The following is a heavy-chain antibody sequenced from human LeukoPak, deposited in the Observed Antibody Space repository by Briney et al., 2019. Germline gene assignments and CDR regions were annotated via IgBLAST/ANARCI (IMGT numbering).Heavy chain of an antibody. CDR2: IYYSGST. CDR1: GGSISSYY. Sequence: SETLSLTCTVSGGSISSYYWSWLRQPPGKGLEWIGYIYYSGSTNYNPSLKSRVTISVDTSKNQFSLKLSSVTAADTAVYYCARHYYYDSSGYYGPSFDYWGQGTLVTVSS. CDR3: ARHYYYDSSGYYGPSFDY. V-gene: IGHV4-59*08. J-gene: IGHJ4*02. D-gene: IGHD3-22*01.